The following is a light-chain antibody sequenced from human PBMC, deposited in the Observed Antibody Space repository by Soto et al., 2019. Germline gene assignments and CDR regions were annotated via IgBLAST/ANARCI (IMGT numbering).Light chain of an antibody. CDR2: DAS. Sequence: EIVMTQSPATLSVSPGERATLSCRASQSVSSNLAWYQQKPGQAPRLLIYDASSRATGIPARFSGSGSGTEFSLTISTLESEDFAVYYCQHYNNWPLKFGQGTKVDI. CDR1: QSVSSN. CDR3: QHYNNWPLK. V-gene: IGKV3-15*01. J-gene: IGKJ1*01.